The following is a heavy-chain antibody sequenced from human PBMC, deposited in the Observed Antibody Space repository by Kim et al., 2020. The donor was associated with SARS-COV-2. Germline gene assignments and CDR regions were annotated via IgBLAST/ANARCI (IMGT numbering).Heavy chain of an antibody. CDR3: AKDRAYYDILTGLLVDGIFDY. D-gene: IGHD3-9*01. V-gene: IGHV3-23*01. J-gene: IGHJ4*02. CDR1: GFTFSSYA. Sequence: GGSLRLSCAASGFTFSSYAMSWVRQAPGKGLEWVSAISGSGGSTYYADSVKGRFTISRDNSKNTLYLQMNSLRAEDTAVYYCAKDRAYYDILTGLLVDGIFDYWGQGTLVTVSS. CDR2: ISGSGGST.